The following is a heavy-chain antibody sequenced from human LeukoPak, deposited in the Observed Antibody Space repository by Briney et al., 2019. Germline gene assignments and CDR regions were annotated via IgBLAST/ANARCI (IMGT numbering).Heavy chain of an antibody. Sequence: SETLSLTCAVYGGSFSGYYWSWIRQPPGKGLEWIGEINHSGNTNYNPSLKSRVTISVDTSKNQFSLKLSSVTAADTAVYYCARNYYYMDVWGKGTTVTVSS. CDR2: INHSGNT. CDR3: ARNYYYMDV. J-gene: IGHJ6*03. CDR1: GGSFSGYY. V-gene: IGHV4-34*01.